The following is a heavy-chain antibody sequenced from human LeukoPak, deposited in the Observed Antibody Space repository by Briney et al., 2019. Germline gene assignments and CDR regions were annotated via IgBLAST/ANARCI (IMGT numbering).Heavy chain of an antibody. CDR3: SGYYLRPFDY. D-gene: IGHD3-22*01. CDR2: IRYDGSNK. Sequence: GGSLRLSCAASAFTFTSYGLHWVRQAPGKGLEWVAFIRYDGSNKYYADSVKGRFIISRDNAKNSLYLQMNSLRAEDTAVYDSSGYYLRPFDYWGQGTLVTVSS. J-gene: IGHJ4*02. CDR1: AFTFTSYG. V-gene: IGHV3-30*02.